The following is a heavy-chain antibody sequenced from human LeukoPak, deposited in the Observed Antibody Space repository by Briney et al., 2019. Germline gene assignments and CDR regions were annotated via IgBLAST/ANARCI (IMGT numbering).Heavy chain of an antibody. Sequence: GGSLRLSCAASGFTFSSYAMSWVRQAPGKGLEWVSAISGSGGSTYYADSVEGRFTISRDNSKKTLYLEMNSLRAEDTAVYYCAKDVGRDSSGYYYGYWGQGTLVTVSS. V-gene: IGHV3-23*01. CDR2: ISGSGGST. CDR1: GFTFSSYA. CDR3: AKDVGRDSSGYYYGY. J-gene: IGHJ4*02. D-gene: IGHD3-22*01.